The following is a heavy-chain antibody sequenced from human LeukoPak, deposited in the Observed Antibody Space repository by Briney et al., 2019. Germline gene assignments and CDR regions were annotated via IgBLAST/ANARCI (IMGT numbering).Heavy chain of an antibody. CDR3: ARVYGPIDY. J-gene: IGHJ4*02. Sequence: ASVKVSCKASGYTFTNYDINWVRQATGQGLEWMGWMNPNSGNTGYPQKFQDRVTMTRDTSIGTAYMELSSLRSEDTAVYYCARVYGPIDYWGQGTLVTVSS. D-gene: IGHD2-8*01. CDR1: GYTFTNYD. CDR2: MNPNSGNT. V-gene: IGHV1-8*01.